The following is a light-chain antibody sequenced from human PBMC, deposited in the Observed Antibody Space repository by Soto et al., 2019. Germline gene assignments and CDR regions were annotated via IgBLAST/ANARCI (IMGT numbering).Light chain of an antibody. V-gene: IGKV3D-20*02. J-gene: IGKJ4*01. CDR2: DAS. CDR1: QTVRNNY. CDR3: QQRINWPLT. Sequence: EFVLKQSPGTLSLSPGERATLSCRASQTVRNNYLAWYQQKPGQAPRLLIYDASSRATGIPDRFSGSGSGRDFTLTISGLEPEDFAVYYCQQRINWPLTFGGGTKVHI.